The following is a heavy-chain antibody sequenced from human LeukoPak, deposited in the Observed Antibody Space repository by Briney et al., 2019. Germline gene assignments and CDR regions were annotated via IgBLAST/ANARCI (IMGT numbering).Heavy chain of an antibody. D-gene: IGHD5-12*01. CDR1: GYTFTGYY. Sequence: ASVKVPCKASGYTFTGYYMHWVRQAPGQGLEWMGWINPNSGGTNYAQKFQGWVTMTRDTSISTAYMELSRLRSDDTAVYYCARVLNSGYDLYTLGYWGQGTLVTVSS. CDR3: ARVLNSGYDLYTLGY. V-gene: IGHV1-2*04. CDR2: INPNSGGT. J-gene: IGHJ4*02.